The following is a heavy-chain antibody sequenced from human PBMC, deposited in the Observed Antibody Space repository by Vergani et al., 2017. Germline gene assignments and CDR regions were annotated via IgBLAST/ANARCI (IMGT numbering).Heavy chain of an antibody. V-gene: IGHV3-33*01. Sequence: QVQLVESGGGVVQPGRSLRLSCAASGFTFSSYGMHWVRQAPGKGLEWVAVIWYDGSNKYYADSVKGRFTISRDNSKNTLYLQMNSLRAEDTAVYYCAGDSGVYSSGWYEKFDYWGQGTLVTVSS. D-gene: IGHD6-19*01. J-gene: IGHJ4*02. CDR2: IWYDGSNK. CDR1: GFTFSSYG. CDR3: AGDSGVYSSGWYEKFDY.